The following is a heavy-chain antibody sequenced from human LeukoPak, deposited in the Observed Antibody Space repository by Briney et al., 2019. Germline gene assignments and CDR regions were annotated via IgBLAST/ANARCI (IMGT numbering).Heavy chain of an antibody. D-gene: IGHD5-18*01. Sequence: SETPSLTCTVSGYSISSGYYWGWIRQPAGGGLEWIGRMHTTGSTYYSPSLKSRVTMSIDKSKNQFSLRLSSVTAADTALYFCARERAGWIHALDIWGQGTIVTVSS. V-gene: IGHV4-38-2*02. J-gene: IGHJ3*02. CDR2: MHTTGST. CDR1: GYSISSGYY. CDR3: ARERAGWIHALDI.